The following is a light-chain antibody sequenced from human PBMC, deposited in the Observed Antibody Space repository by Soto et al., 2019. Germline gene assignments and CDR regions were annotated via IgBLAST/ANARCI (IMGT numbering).Light chain of an antibody. CDR1: QSISST. V-gene: IGKV3-15*01. CDR2: GAS. CDR3: QQYSDWPIT. J-gene: IGKJ5*01. Sequence: EVVLTQSPATLSVSPGERATLSCRASQSISSTLVWYQQKPGQAPRLLISGASTRATGIPARFRGSGSGTAFTLTISSVQSEDFAVYYCQQYSDWPITFGQGTRLEI.